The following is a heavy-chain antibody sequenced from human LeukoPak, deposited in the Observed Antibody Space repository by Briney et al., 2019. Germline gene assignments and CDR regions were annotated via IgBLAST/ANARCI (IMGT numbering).Heavy chain of an antibody. Sequence: SETLSLTCTVSGGSISSSSYYWGWIRQPSGKGLEWIGSIYYSGSTYYNPSLKSRVTISVDTSKNQFSLKLSSVTAADTAVYYCARRSSGYPYYYGMDVWGQGTTVTVSS. CDR3: ARRSSGYPYYYGMDV. V-gene: IGHV4-39*01. CDR2: IYYSGST. D-gene: IGHD3-22*01. J-gene: IGHJ6*02. CDR1: GGSISSSSYY.